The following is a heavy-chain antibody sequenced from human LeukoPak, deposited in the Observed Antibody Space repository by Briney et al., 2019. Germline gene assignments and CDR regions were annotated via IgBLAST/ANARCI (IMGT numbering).Heavy chain of an antibody. CDR2: ISSSGSTI. CDR3: ARDLWHSSVVFDY. J-gene: IGHJ4*02. V-gene: IGHV3-48*03. Sequence: GGSLRLSCAASGFTFSSYEMNWVRQAPGKGLERVSYISSSGSTIYYADSVKGRFTISRDNAKNSLYLQMNSLRAEDTAVYYCARDLWHSSVVFDYWGQGTLVTVSS. CDR1: GFTFSSYE. D-gene: IGHD6-19*01.